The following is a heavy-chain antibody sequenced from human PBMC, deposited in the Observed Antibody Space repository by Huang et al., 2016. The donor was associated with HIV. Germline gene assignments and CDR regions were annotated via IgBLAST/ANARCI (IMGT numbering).Heavy chain of an antibody. D-gene: IGHD4-17*01. CDR1: GGTFSKYA. V-gene: IGHV1-69*13. CDR2: IIPMFGTP. Sequence: QVQLVQSGAEVKTPGSSVKVSCKASGGTFSKYAISWGRQAPGQGLEWMGGIIPMFGTPNYARKFQGRVTITADDSTSTTYVEGSSLRSEDTALYYCARGQLGSYGDYDVLYWGQGTLVTVSS. J-gene: IGHJ4*02. CDR3: ARGQLGSYGDYDVLY.